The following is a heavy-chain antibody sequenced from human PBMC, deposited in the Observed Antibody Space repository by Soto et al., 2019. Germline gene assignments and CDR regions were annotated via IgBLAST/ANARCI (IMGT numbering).Heavy chain of an antibody. D-gene: IGHD6-19*01. CDR3: ASGPPGVAETGDYYYYYSLDV. J-gene: IGHJ6*02. CDR2: VIPMFGTS. V-gene: IGHV1-69*01. CDR1: GGTFDSDG. Sequence: QEQLVQSGPEVKKPGSSVKVSCKASGGTFDSDGISWVRQAPGQGLEWMRGVIPMFGTSNFAQKFKGRVTITADESTTTASREVTRLRSEDTAIYFCASGPPGVAETGDYYYYYSLDVWGQGTAVTVSS.